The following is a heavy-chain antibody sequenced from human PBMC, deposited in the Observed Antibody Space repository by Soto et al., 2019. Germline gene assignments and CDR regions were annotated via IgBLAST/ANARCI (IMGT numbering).Heavy chain of an antibody. CDR1: GFTFSSYG. CDR2: IWYDGSNK. CDR3: ARVSQQLVRHYYYGMDV. Sequence: GGSLRLPCAASGFTFSSYGMHWVRQAPGKGLEWVAVIWYDGSNKYYADSVKGRFTISRDNSKNTLYLQMNSLRAEDTAVYYCARVSQQLVRHYYYGMDVWGQGTTVTVSS. V-gene: IGHV3-33*01. J-gene: IGHJ6*02. D-gene: IGHD6-13*01.